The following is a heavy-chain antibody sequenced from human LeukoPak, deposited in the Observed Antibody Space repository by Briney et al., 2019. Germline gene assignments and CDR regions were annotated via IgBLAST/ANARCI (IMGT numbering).Heavy chain of an antibody. D-gene: IGHD4-17*01. V-gene: IGHV3-53*01. Sequence: PGGSLRLSCAASGFTVSSNYMSWVRQAPGKGLEWVSVIYSGGSTYYADSVKGRFTISRDNSKNTLYLQMNSLRAEDTAVYYCARDNGDLYYYYYYGMDVWGQGTTVTVSS. J-gene: IGHJ6*02. CDR1: GFTVSSNY. CDR3: ARDNGDLYYYYYYGMDV. CDR2: IYSGGST.